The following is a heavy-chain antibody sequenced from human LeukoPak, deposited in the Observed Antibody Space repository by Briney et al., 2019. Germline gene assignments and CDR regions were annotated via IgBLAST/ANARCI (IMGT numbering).Heavy chain of an antibody. Sequence: SETLSLTCTVSGGSLSSYYWSWIRQPPGKGLEWIGYIYYSGSTNYTPSLKSRVTISVDTSKNQFSLKLSSVTAADTAVYYWASGVPDYYDSSGYSTFDYWGQGTLVTVSS. D-gene: IGHD3-22*01. V-gene: IGHV4-59*01. CDR1: GGSLSSYY. CDR3: ASGVPDYYDSSGYSTFDY. J-gene: IGHJ4*02. CDR2: IYYSGST.